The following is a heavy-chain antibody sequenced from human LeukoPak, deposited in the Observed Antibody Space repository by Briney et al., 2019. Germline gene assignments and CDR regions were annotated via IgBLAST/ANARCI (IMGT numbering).Heavy chain of an antibody. D-gene: IGHD3-22*01. CDR2: INPNSGGT. V-gene: IGHV1-2*02. CDR3: ARDPYYYDSSEMGSFDY. J-gene: IGHJ4*02. Sequence: ASVKVSCKASGYTFTGYYMHWLRQAPGQGLEWMGWINPNSGGTNYAQKFQGRVTMTRDTSISTAYMELSRLRSDDTAVYYCARDPYYYDSSEMGSFDYWGQGTLVTVSS. CDR1: GYTFTGYY.